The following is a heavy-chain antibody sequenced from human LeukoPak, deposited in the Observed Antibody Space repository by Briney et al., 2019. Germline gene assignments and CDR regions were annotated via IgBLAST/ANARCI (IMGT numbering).Heavy chain of an antibody. V-gene: IGHV4-59*01. D-gene: IGHD3-22*01. CDR3: AREADYYDSSGLMDY. CDR2: IYYSGST. Sequence: SETLSLTCTVSGGSISSYYWSWIRQPPGKGLEWTGYIYYSGSTNYNPSLKSRVTISVDTSKNQFSLKLSSVTAADTAVYYCAREADYYDSSGLMDYWGQGTLVTVSS. CDR1: GGSISSYY. J-gene: IGHJ4*02.